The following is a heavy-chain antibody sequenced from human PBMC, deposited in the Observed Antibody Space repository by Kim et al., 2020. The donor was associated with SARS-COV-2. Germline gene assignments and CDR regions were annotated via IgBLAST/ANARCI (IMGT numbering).Heavy chain of an antibody. Sequence: KGRFTISRDDSKNTLYLQMNSLKTEDTAVYYCTTEGGGAVAGTDADGMDVWGQGTTVTVSS. D-gene: IGHD6-19*01. V-gene: IGHV3-15*01. J-gene: IGHJ6*02. CDR3: TTEGGGAVAGTDADGMDV.